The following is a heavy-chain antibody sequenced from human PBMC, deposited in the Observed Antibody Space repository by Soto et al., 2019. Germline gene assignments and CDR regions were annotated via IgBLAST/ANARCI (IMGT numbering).Heavy chain of an antibody. D-gene: IGHD6-6*01. J-gene: IGHJ1*01. CDR2: IKQDGSEK. CDR3: ARDRDNRYSSSSRGGSEYFQN. V-gene: IGHV3-7*03. CDR1: GFTFSSYW. Sequence: PGGSLRLSCAASGFTFSSYWMSWVRQAPGKGLEWVANIKQDGSEKYYVDSVKGRFTISRDNAKNSLYLQMNSLRAEDTAVYYCARDRDNRYSSSSRGGSEYFQNWGQGTLVTVSS.